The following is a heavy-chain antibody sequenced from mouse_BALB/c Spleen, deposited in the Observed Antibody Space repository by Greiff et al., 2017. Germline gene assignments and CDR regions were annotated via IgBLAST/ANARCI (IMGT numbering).Heavy chain of an antibody. D-gene: IGHD2-1*01. CDR3: ARNYNYAMDY. CDR2: IYYSGTI. J-gene: IGHJ4*01. Sequence: EVKLQESGPGLVKPSQTVSLTCTVTGISITTGNYRWSWIRQFPGNKLEWIGYIYYSGTITYNPSLTSRTTITRDTSKNQFFLEMNSLTAEDTATYYCARNYNYAMDYWGQGTSVTVSS. V-gene: IGHV3-5*02. CDR1: GISITTGNYR.